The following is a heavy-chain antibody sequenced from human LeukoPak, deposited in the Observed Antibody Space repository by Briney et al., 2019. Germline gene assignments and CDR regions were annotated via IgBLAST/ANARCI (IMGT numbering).Heavy chain of an antibody. CDR1: GGSISSYY. D-gene: IGHD1-26*01. Sequence: SETLSLTCTVSGGSISSYYWSWIRQPPGKGLEWIGYIYYSGSTNYSPSLKSRVTISVDTSKNQFSLKLRSVTAADTAVFYCARRSGTYHAFDIWGQGTMVTVSS. V-gene: IGHV4-59*08. CDR3: ARRSGTYHAFDI. CDR2: IYYSGST. J-gene: IGHJ3*02.